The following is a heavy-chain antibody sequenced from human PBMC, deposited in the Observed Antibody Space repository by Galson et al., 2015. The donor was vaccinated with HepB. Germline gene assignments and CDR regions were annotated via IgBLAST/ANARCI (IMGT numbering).Heavy chain of an antibody. V-gene: IGHV3-21*01. J-gene: IGHJ4*02. CDR1: GFTFSSYN. D-gene: IGHD7-27*01. CDR2: ISSTSSYT. CDR3: VRDPPLGTPFDH. Sequence: SLRLSCAASGFTFSSYNMNWVRQAPGKGLEWVASISSTSSYTYYADSPKGRFTVSRDNAKNSLYLQMNSLRAEDTAVYYCVRDPPLGTPFDHWGQGTLVTVSS.